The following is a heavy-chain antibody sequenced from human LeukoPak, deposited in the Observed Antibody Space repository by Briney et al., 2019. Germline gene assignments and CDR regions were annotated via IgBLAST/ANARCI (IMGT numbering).Heavy chain of an antibody. Sequence: GGSLRLSCAASGFMLSRHWMGWVRQAPGKGLEWVATIKKDGGQYYVDSVKGRFIISRDNAKNSLDLQMNNLRAEDTAVYSCARGPDYGDRLDYFDYWGQGTLVTVSS. V-gene: IGHV3-7*01. D-gene: IGHD4-17*01. CDR2: IKKDGGQ. CDR3: ARGPDYGDRLDYFDY. CDR1: GFMLSRHW. J-gene: IGHJ4*02.